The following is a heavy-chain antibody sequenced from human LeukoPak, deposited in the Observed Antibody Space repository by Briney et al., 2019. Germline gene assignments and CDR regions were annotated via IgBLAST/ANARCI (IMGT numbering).Heavy chain of an antibody. CDR1: RGTFTSYT. CDR3: ALIAAAVTIDG. J-gene: IGHJ4*02. Sequence: SVTVSCQASRGTFTSYTISWVRQAPAQGLEWMGRIIPILGIANYAQKFQGRVTITADKSTSTAYMELSSLRSEDTAVYCCALIAAAVTIDGWGQGTLVTVSS. V-gene: IGHV1-69*02. CDR2: IIPILGIA. D-gene: IGHD6-13*01.